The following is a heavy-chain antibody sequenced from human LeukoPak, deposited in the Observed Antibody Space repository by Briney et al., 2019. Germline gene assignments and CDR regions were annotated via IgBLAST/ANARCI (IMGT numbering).Heavy chain of an antibody. D-gene: IGHD5-12*01. J-gene: IGHJ4*02. CDR2: IYYSGST. CDR1: GGSISSGGYY. V-gene: IGHV4-31*03. Sequence: SETLSLTCTVSGGSISSGGYYWSWIRQHPGKGLEWIGYIYYSGSTYYNPSLKSRVTISVDTSKNQFSLKLSSVTAADTAVYYCARSGYSGYDNTFDYWGQGTLVTVSS. CDR3: ARSGYSGYDNTFDY.